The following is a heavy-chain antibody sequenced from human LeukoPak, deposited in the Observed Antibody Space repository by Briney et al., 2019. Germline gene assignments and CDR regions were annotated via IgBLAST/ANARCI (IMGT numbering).Heavy chain of an antibody. CDR2: ISGSGDNT. V-gene: IGHV3-23*01. D-gene: IGHD3-3*01. CDR3: ARTKPITIFGVRAFDI. CDR1: GFTFSSYA. J-gene: IGHJ3*02. Sequence: GGSLRLSCAASGFTFSSYAMTWVRQAPGKGLEWVSVISGSGDNTYYANSVKGRFTISRDDSKDMLYLQLNSLRAEDTAVYYCARTKPITIFGVRAFDIWGQGTMVTVSS.